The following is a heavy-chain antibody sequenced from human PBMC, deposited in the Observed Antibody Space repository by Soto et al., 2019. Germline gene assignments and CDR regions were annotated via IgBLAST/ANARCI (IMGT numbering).Heavy chain of an antibody. CDR2: IYYSGST. Sequence: QVQLQESGPGLVKPSETLSLTCTVSGGSISSYYWSWIRQPPGKGLEWIGYIYYSGSTTSNPSLQSRVTISVDRSKNQISLKLNSVTAAYTAVYYCARDRSSGYHDYWGQGTLVTVSS. V-gene: IGHV4-59*01. CDR3: ARDRSSGYHDY. J-gene: IGHJ4*02. CDR1: GGSISSYY. D-gene: IGHD3-22*01.